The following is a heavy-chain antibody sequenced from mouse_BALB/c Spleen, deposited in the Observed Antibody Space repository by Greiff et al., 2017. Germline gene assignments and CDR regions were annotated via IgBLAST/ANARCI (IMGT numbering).Heavy chain of an antibody. J-gene: IGHJ4*01. Sequence: VKLVESGGGLVKPGGSLKLSCAASGFAFSSYDMSWVRQTPEKRLEWVAYISSGGGSTYYPDTVKGRFTISRDNAKNTLYLQMSSLKSEDTAMYYCARIYYDYEGAMDYWGQGTSVTVSS. CDR1: GFAFSSYD. V-gene: IGHV5-12-1*01. CDR2: ISSGGGST. CDR3: ARIYYDYEGAMDY. D-gene: IGHD2-4*01.